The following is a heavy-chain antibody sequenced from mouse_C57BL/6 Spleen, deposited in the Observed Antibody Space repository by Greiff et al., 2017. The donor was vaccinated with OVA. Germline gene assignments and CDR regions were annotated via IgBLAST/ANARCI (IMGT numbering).Heavy chain of an antibody. Sequence: VQLQQSGPELVKPGASVKMSCKASGYTFTDYNMHWVKQSHGKSLEWIGYINPNNGGTSYNQKFKGKATLTVNKSSSTAYMELRSLTSEDSAVYYCARTGDGSSYFYAMDYWGQGTSVTVSS. J-gene: IGHJ4*01. CDR1: GYTFTDYN. CDR3: ARTGDGSSYFYAMDY. D-gene: IGHD1-1*01. CDR2: INPNNGGT. V-gene: IGHV1-22*01.